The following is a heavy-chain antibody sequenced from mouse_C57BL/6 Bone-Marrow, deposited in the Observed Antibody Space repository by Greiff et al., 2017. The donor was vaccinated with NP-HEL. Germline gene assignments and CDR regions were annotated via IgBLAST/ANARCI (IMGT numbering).Heavy chain of an antibody. CDR2: IWWDDDK. CDR3: ARIYDGYYERFAY. V-gene: IGHV8-8*01. J-gene: IGHJ3*01. Sequence: QVTLKVSGPGILQPSQTLSLTCSFSGFSLSTFGMGVGWIRQPSGKGLEWLANIWWDDDKYYNPALKSRLTISKDTSKNQVFLKLANVDTADTATYYWARIYDGYYERFAYWGQGTLVTVSA. D-gene: IGHD2-3*01. CDR1: GFSLSTFGMG.